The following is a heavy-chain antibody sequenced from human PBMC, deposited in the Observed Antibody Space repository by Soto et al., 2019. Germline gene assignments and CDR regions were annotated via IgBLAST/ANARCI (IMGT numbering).Heavy chain of an antibody. Sequence: EVQLVESGGGLVQPGGSLRLSCAASGFTVSSNYMSWVRQAPGKGLEWVSVIYSGGSTYYADSVKGRFTISRDNSKNTLYLQMNSLRAGDTAVYYCARGGYCGGDCWPYNYWGQGTLVTVSS. V-gene: IGHV3-66*01. CDR1: GFTVSSNY. CDR2: IYSGGST. J-gene: IGHJ4*02. D-gene: IGHD2-21*02. CDR3: ARGGYCGGDCWPYNY.